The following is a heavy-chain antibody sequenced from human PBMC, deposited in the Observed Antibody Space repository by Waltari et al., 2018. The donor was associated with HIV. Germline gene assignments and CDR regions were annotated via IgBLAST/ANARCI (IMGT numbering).Heavy chain of an antibody. Sequence: QLQVQESGPGLVKPSETLSLTCTVSGGSISSRDYYWGWIRQPPGKGLEWIWIIFYSGNTYSHPSLKSRVTISVDTSKSQFSLNLSSVTAADTAVYYCARQWLALYFDYWGQGTLVTVSS. CDR2: IFYSGNT. CDR1: GGSISSRDYY. D-gene: IGHD6-19*01. J-gene: IGHJ4*02. CDR3: ARQWLALYFDY. V-gene: IGHV4-39*07.